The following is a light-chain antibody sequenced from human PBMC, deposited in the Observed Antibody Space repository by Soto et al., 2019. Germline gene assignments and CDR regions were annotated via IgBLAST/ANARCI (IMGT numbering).Light chain of an antibody. J-gene: IGKJ1*01. Sequence: EIVMTQSPATLSVSPGERATLSCRASQSVSSNLAWYQQKPGQAPRLLIYGASTRATGIPARFSGSGSGTEFTLTLSRLPSEDFAVYYCQQYNNWAQTFGQGTKVEIK. CDR1: QSVSSN. V-gene: IGKV3-15*01. CDR2: GAS. CDR3: QQYNNWAQT.